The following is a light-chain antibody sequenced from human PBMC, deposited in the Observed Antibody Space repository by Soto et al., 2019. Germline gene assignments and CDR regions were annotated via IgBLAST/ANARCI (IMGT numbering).Light chain of an antibody. V-gene: IGKV3-15*01. J-gene: IGKJ1*01. CDR3: QQHNNWPPWT. CDR1: QSVSSN. CDR2: GAS. Sequence: EIVMTQSPATLSVSPGERATLSCRASQSVSSNLAWYQQKPGQDPRLLMYGASTRATGIPDRFSGSGSGTEFTLTISSLQSEDFAVYYCQQHNNWPPWTFGQGTKVEIK.